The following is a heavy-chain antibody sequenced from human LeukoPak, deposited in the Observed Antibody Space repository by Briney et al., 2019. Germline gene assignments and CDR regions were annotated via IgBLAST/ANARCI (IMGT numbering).Heavy chain of an antibody. J-gene: IGHJ4*02. D-gene: IGHD2-2*01. Sequence: GSLRLSCAASGFPFVTYWMHWVRQAPGKGLVWVSHLNTDGSSPTYGDSAKGGFTVSRDYAKSTLFLQLNSLRVEDTAVYYCASGTAEPAGIDYWGQGTLVTVSS. V-gene: IGHV3-74*01. CDR1: GFPFVTYW. CDR2: LNTDGSSP. CDR3: ASGTAEPAGIDY.